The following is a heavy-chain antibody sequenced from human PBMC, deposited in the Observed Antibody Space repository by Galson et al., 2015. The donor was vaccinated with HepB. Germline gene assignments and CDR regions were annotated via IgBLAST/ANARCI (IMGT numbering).Heavy chain of an antibody. CDR3: VGLVLRLGGY. V-gene: IGHV4-34*08. J-gene: IGHJ4*02. Sequence: LRLSCAASGFTFSDYYMSWIRQAPGKGLEWIGEINHSGSTNYNPSLMSRVTISVDTSKNQFSLKLNSVTAADKAVYYCVGLVLRLGGYWGQGTLVTVSS. CDR1: GFTFSDYY. CDR2: INHSGST. D-gene: IGHD3-16*01.